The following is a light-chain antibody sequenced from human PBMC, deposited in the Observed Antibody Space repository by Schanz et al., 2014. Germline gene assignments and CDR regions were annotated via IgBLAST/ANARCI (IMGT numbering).Light chain of an antibody. CDR3: NSYTNTNTRV. CDR1: SSDVGGYNY. CDR2: EVT. Sequence: QSALTQPPSASGSPGQSVTISCTGTSSDVGGYNYVSWYQQHPGKAPKLMIYEVTKRPSGVPDRFSGSKSGNAASLTISGLQAEDEADYYCNSYTNTNTRVFGTGTKLTVL. J-gene: IGLJ1*01. V-gene: IGLV2-8*01.